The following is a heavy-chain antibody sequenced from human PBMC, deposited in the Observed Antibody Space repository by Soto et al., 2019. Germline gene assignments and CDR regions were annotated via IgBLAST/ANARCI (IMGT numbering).Heavy chain of an antibody. Sequence: ASVKVSCKASGYTFTRYAMHLVRQAPGQRLEWMGWINTGNGDTKYSQKFQGRVTITRDTSASTAYMELSSLRSEDTAVYYCAQNPVGRSYFDFWGQGTPVTVSS. V-gene: IGHV1-3*04. D-gene: IGHD1-26*01. J-gene: IGHJ4*02. CDR1: GYTFTRYA. CDR3: AQNPVGRSYFDF. CDR2: INTGNGDT.